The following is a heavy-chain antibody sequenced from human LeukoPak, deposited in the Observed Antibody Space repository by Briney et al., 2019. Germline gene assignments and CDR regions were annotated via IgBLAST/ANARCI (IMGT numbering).Heavy chain of an antibody. V-gene: IGHV4-39*01. J-gene: IGHJ4*02. D-gene: IGHD2-21*01. Sequence: PSETLSLTCTVSGGPISSSNYYWGWIRQPPGKGLEWIGSINHSGRTYYNPSLKSRVNISVDKSKSQFSLSLSSVTAADTAVYYCARLQFHDSDGDDQWGQGTLVTVSS. CDR1: GGPISSSNYY. CDR2: INHSGRT. CDR3: ARLQFHDSDGDDQ.